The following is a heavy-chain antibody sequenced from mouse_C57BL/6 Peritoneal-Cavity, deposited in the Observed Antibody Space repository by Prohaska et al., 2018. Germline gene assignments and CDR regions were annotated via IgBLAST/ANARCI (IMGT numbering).Heavy chain of an antibody. J-gene: IGHJ1*03. V-gene: IGHV1-26*01. CDR3: ARSNYYDYDGYWYFDV. D-gene: IGHD2-4*01. Sequence: HGKSLEWIGDINPNSGGSSYNQKFKGKATLTVDKSSSTAYMELRSLTSEDSAVYYCARSNYYDYDGYWYFDVWGTGTTVTVSS. CDR2: INPNSGGS.